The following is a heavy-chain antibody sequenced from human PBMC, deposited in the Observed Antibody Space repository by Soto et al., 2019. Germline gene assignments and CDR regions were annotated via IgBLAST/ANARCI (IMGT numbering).Heavy chain of an antibody. CDR2: IYSGGST. Sequence: VGSLRLSCAASGFTVSSNYMSWVRQAPGKGLEWVSVIYSGGSTYYADSVKGRFTISRDNSKNTLYLQMNSLRAEDTAVYYCARVSSGWYGPYFDYWGQGTLVTVSS. CDR3: ARVSSGWYGPYFDY. CDR1: GFTVSSNY. D-gene: IGHD6-19*01. J-gene: IGHJ4*02. V-gene: IGHV3-53*01.